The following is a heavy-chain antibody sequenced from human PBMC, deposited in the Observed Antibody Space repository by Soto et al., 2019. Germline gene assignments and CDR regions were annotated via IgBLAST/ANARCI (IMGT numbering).Heavy chain of an antibody. J-gene: IGHJ4*02. CDR1: GFTFSSNA. V-gene: IGHV3-23*01. CDR3: AKMGISTTSSFDN. CDR2: ITGSGGIT. Sequence: GSLRLSCAASGFTFSSNAMSWVRQATGKGLEWVSGITGSGGITDYADSVKGRFTISRDNSRNTVYLQMNYLRVEDTAVYYCAKMGISTTSSFDNWGQGILVTVSS. D-gene: IGHD1-26*01.